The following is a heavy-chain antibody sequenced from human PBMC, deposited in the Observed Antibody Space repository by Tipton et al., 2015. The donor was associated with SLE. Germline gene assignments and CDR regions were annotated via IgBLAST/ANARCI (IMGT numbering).Heavy chain of an antibody. J-gene: IGHJ6*03. D-gene: IGHD2/OR15-2a*01. CDR3: ARATIEYSRSFYSYMDI. V-gene: IGHV4-31*03. Sequence: TLSLTCTVSGGSIRSDDHYWTWIRQRPGKGLEWIGHISNSGTTNINPSLQSRVTMSVDTSKNHFSLKLNSVTAADTAVYFCARATIEYSRSFYSYMDIWGKGTPVTVSS. CDR1: GGSIRSDDHY. CDR2: ISNSGTT.